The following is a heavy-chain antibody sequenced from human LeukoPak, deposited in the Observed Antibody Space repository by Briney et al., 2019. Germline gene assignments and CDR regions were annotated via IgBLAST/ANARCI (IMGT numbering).Heavy chain of an antibody. CDR1: GGSISSGGYS. J-gene: IGHJ6*02. D-gene: IGHD1-1*01. V-gene: IGHV4-31*11. CDR3: ARDRLERRYYYYGMDV. Sequence: PSQTLSLTCAVSGGSISSGGYSWSWLRQPPGTGLEWIGYIYYSGSTYYNPSLKSRVTISVDTSKNQFSLKLSSVTAADTAVYYCARDRLERRYYYYGMDVWGQGTTVTVSS. CDR2: IYYSGST.